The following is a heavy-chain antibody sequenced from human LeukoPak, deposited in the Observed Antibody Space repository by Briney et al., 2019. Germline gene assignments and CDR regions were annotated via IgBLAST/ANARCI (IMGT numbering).Heavy chain of an antibody. D-gene: IGHD3-3*01. V-gene: IGHV4-4*07. CDR1: GGSISSYY. CDR2: IYTSGSA. J-gene: IGHJ3*02. Sequence: SETLSLTCTASGGSISSYYWSWIRQPAGKGLEWIGRIYTSGSANYNPSLKSRVTMSVDTSKNQFSLKLSSVTAADTAVYYCARRRVEKYYDFWSGYRPYDAFDIWGQGTMVTVSS. CDR3: ARRRVEKYYDFWSGYRPYDAFDI.